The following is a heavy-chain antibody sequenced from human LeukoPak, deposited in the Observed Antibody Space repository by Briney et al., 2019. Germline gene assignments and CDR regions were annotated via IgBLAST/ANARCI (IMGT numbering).Heavy chain of an antibody. J-gene: IGHJ6*03. CDR1: GFTFSDYY. D-gene: IGHD3-3*01. CDR2: ISSSGSTI. V-gene: IGHV3-11*04. CDR3: AKEARFLEWQPYYYMDV. Sequence: GGSLRLSCAASGFTFSDYYMSWIRQAPGKGLEWVSYISSSGSTIYYADSVKGRFTISRDNSKNTLYLQMNSLRAEDTAVYYCAKEARFLEWQPYYYMDVWGKGTTVTVSS.